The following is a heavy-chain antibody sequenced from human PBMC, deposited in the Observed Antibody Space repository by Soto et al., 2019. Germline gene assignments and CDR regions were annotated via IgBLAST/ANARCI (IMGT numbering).Heavy chain of an antibody. CDR2: IYLDDDK. V-gene: IGHV2-5*02. J-gene: IGHJ4*01. CDR3: ADMGSEYCSSTSCFDY. Sequence: QITLKESGPTLVKPTQTRTLTCTYSGFSLSTSGVGVGWIRQPPGKALEWLALIYLDDDKRYSPPLKSRITITTGASKKHVVLTMTNMDTVDTATYYCADMGSEYCSSTSCFDYWGHGTLVTVSS. D-gene: IGHD2-2*01. CDR1: GFSLSTSGVG.